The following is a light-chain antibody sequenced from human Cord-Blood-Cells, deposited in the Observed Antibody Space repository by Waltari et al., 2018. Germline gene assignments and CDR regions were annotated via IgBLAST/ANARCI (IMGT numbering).Light chain of an antibody. CDR2: DVS. CDR1: SSDVGGYHY. V-gene: IGLV2-11*01. Sequence: QSALTQPRSVSGSPGQAVTISCTGTSSDVGGYHYVSWYQQHPGKAPKLLIYDVSTRPSGVPDRFSGSRSGNTASLTIAGLQAEEEADYSCCSYAGSYVVFGGGTKLTVL. J-gene: IGLJ2*01. CDR3: CSYAGSYVV.